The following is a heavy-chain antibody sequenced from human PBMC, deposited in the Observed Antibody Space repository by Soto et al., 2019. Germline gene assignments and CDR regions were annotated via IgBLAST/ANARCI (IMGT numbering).Heavy chain of an antibody. J-gene: IGHJ6*02. CDR2: IIPLFGTS. D-gene: IGHD4-4*01. V-gene: IGHV1-69*13. CDR3: ARDNPVVTTSYNYHDYGMDL. Sequence: ASVKVSCKASGGTFSTYGINWVRQAPGQGLDWMGGIIPLFGTSDYAQKFQGRVTITADESSTTAYMELSSLRSEDTAVYFCARDNPVVTTSYNYHDYGMDLWGQGTTVTVSS. CDR1: GGTFSTYG.